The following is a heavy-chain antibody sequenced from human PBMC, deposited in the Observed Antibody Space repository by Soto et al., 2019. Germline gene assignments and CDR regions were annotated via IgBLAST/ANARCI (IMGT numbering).Heavy chain of an antibody. V-gene: IGHV3-33*01. D-gene: IGHD3-10*01. CDR2: IWYDGSNK. CDR3: ARDYYGSGSYYPNY. J-gene: IGHJ4*02. Sequence: QVQLVESGGGVVQPGRSLRLSCAASGFTFSSYGMHWVHQAPGKGLEWVAVIWYDGSNKYYADSVKGRFTISRDNSNNTLYLQMNSLRAEDTAVYYCARDYYGSGSYYPNYWGQETLVTVSS. CDR1: GFTFSSYG.